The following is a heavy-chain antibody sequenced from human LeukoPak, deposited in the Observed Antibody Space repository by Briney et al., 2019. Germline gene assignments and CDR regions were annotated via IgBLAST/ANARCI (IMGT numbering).Heavy chain of an antibody. J-gene: IGHJ4*02. CDR2: ISTSGSTI. D-gene: IGHD6-19*01. Sequence: GGSLRLSCAASGFTFSSYEMHWVRQAPGKGLEWISYISTSGSTIYYADSVKGRFTISRDNAKNSLYLQLNSLRAEDTAVYYLARGGGRSGWYLSYWGQGTLVTVSS. CDR3: ARGGGRSGWYLSY. CDR1: GFTFSSYE. V-gene: IGHV3-48*03.